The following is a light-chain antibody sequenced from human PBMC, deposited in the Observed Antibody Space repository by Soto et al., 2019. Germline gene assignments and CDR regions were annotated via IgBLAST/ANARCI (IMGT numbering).Light chain of an antibody. V-gene: IGKV3-20*01. CDR3: QQCSFSPRT. CDR1: QSVTNNY. Sequence: EIVLTQSPGTLSLSPGERATLSCRASQSVTNNYLDWFQQKPGQAPRLLIYDASIRADGIPDRFSGSGSETDFTLTISRLEPEDSAVYYCQQCSFSPRTFGQGTKLDIK. J-gene: IGKJ1*01. CDR2: DAS.